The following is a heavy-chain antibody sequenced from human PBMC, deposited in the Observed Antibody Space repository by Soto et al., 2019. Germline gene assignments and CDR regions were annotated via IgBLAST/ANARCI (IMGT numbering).Heavy chain of an antibody. Sequence: PSETLSLTCTVSGGSISSGGYYWSWIRQHPGKGLEWIGYIYYSGSTYYNPSLKSRVTISVDTSKNQFSLKLSSVTAADTAVYYCARANSSGYVDAFDIWGQGTMVTVSS. V-gene: IGHV4-31*03. CDR3: ARANSSGYVDAFDI. D-gene: IGHD3-22*01. CDR1: GGSISSGGYY. CDR2: IYYSGST. J-gene: IGHJ3*02.